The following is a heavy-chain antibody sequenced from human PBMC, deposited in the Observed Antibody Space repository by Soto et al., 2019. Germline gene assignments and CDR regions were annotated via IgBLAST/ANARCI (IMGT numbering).Heavy chain of an antibody. D-gene: IGHD3-16*02. CDR1: GGSFSGYY. J-gene: IGHJ5*02. CDR3: ARVYYDYVWGSYRFPSMNWFDP. CDR2: INHSGST. Sequence: SSETLSLTCAVYGGSFSGYYWSWIRQPPGKGLEWIGEINHSGSTNYNPSLKSRVTISVDTSKNQFSLKLRSVTAADTAVYYCARVYYDYVWGSYRFPSMNWFDPWGQGTLVTVSS. V-gene: IGHV4-34*01.